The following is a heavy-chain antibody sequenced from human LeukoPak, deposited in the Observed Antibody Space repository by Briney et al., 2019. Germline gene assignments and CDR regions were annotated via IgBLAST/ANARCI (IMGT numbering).Heavy chain of an antibody. D-gene: IGHD4-17*01. V-gene: IGHV1-46*01. CDR1: GYTLTSNY. CDR3: ARDDYGDSKGRFDP. CDR2: ISPSGGST. J-gene: IGHJ5*02. Sequence: GASVKVSCKVFGYTLTSNYMHWVRQAPGQGPEWMGVISPSGGSTTYAQKFQGRVTLTRDMSTSTDYLELSSLRSDDTAVYYCARDDYGDSKGRFDPWGQGTLVTVSS.